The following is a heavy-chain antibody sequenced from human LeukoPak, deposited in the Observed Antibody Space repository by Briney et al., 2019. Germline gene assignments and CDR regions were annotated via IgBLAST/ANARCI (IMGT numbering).Heavy chain of an antibody. J-gene: IGHJ4*02. CDR3: ARDVGDSSGQTAWAWYYFDY. Sequence: GGSLRLSCAASGFTFSSYAMSWVRQAPGKGLEWVSAISGSGGSTYYADSVKGRFTISRDNSKNTLYLQMNSLRSEDTAVYYCARDVGDSSGQTAWAWYYFDYWGQGTLVTVSS. V-gene: IGHV3-23*01. CDR1: GFTFSSYA. D-gene: IGHD3-22*01. CDR2: ISGSGGST.